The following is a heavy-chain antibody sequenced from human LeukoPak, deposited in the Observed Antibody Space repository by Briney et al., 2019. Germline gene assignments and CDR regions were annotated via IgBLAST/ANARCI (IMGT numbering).Heavy chain of an antibody. Sequence: SETLSLTCTVSGDSITSYYRSWVRQPPGKGLEWIGFIYYRATTYYHPSLKSRFTISVDTSKNQFSLKLSSVTAADTAVYYCARHNEVEPPTPFFDYWGQGTLVTVSS. D-gene: IGHD1-14*01. V-gene: IGHV4-59*08. CDR1: GDSITSYY. CDR3: ARHNEVEPPTPFFDY. J-gene: IGHJ4*02. CDR2: IYYRATT.